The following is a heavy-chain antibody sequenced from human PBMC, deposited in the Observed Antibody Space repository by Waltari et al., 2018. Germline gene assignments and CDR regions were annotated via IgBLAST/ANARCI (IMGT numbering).Heavy chain of an antibody. Sequence: EVQLVESGGGLVKPGGSLRLSCAASGFPFSRYSMTWVRQAPGKGLEWVSSISSSSSYIYYADSVKGRFTISRDNAKNSLYLQMNSLRAEDTAVYYCARPRAGNFDYWGQGTLVTVSS. CDR1: GFPFSRYS. CDR2: ISSSSSYI. D-gene: IGHD6-19*01. CDR3: ARPRAGNFDY. J-gene: IGHJ4*02. V-gene: IGHV3-21*01.